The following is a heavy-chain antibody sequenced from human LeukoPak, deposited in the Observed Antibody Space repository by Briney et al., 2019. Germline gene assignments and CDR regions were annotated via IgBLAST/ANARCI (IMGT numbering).Heavy chain of an antibody. J-gene: IGHJ4*02. CDR3: AKAGVTIFGVAYYFDY. CDR1: GFTFSSYA. D-gene: IGHD3-3*01. CDR2: ISGSGGST. V-gene: IGHV3-23*01. Sequence: GGSLRLSCAASGFTFSSYAMSWVRQAPGKGLEWVSAISGSGGSTYYADSVKGRSTISRDNSKNTLYLQMNSLRAEDTAVYYCAKAGVTIFGVAYYFDYWGQGTLVTVSS.